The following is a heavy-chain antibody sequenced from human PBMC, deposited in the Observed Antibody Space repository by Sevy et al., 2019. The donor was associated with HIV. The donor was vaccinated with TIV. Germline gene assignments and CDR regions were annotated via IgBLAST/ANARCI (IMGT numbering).Heavy chain of an antibody. D-gene: IGHD5-18*01. CDR1: GFTVSSNY. J-gene: IGHJ3*02. Sequence: GESLKISCAASGFTVSSNYMSWVRQAPGKGLEWVSVIYSGGSTYYADSVKGRFTISRDNSKNTLYLQMNSLRAEDTAVYYCARAWEYSYGYDGAFDIWGQGTMVTVSS. V-gene: IGHV3-53*01. CDR2: IYSGGST. CDR3: ARAWEYSYGYDGAFDI.